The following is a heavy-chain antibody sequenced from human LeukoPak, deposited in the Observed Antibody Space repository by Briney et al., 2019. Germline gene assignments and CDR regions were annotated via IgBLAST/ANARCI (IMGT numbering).Heavy chain of an antibody. J-gene: IGHJ4*02. V-gene: IGHV4-34*01. D-gene: IGHD3-3*01. CDR3: ARGRGVLRFLEWLGFFDY. CDR1: GGSFSGYY. CDR2: INHSGST. Sequence: SETLSLTCAVYGGSFSGYYWSWIRQPPGKGLEWIGEINHSGSTNYNPSLKSRVTISVDTSKNQFSLKLSSATAADTAVYYCARGRGVLRFLEWLGFFDYWGQGTLVTVSS.